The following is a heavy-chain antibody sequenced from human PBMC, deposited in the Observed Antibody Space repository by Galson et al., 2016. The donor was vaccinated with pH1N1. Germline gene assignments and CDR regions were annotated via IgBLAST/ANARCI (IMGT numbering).Heavy chain of an antibody. V-gene: IGHV4-4*07. CDR1: GGSISSYY. J-gene: IGHJ5*02. CDR3: ARIESFGELGNWFDP. D-gene: IGHD3-10*01. Sequence: QVQLQESCPGLVKPSETLSLTCTVSGGSISSYYWSWIRLPAGKGLEWIGHIYSSGSTNYNPSLKSRVTMPVATSKNQFSRKLSSVTAADTAVYYCARIESFGELGNWFDPWGQGTLVTVSS. CDR2: IYSSGST.